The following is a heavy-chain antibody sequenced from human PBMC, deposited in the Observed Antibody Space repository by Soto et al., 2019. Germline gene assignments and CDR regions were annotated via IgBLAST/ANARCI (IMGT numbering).Heavy chain of an antibody. CDR2: INHSGST. V-gene: IGHV4-34*01. CDR1: GGSFSGYY. CDR3: ARSRYYYDSSGYYY. D-gene: IGHD3-22*01. J-gene: IGHJ4*02. Sequence: PSETLSLTCAVYGGSFSGYYWSWIRQPPGKGLEWIGEINHSGSTNYNPSLKSRVTISVDTSKNQFSLKLSSVTAADTAVYYCARSRYYYDSSGYYYWGQGTLVTVS.